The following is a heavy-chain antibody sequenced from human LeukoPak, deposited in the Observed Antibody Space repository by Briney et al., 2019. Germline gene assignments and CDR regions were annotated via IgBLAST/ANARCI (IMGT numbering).Heavy chain of an antibody. CDR3: ARSSGYLFDP. J-gene: IGHJ5*02. Sequence: SETLSLTCTVSGGSISSSSYYWGWIRQPPGKGLEWIGSIYYSGSTYYNPSLKSRVTISVDTSKNQFSLKLSSVTAADTAVYYCARSSGYLFDPWGQGILVTVSS. D-gene: IGHD3-22*01. CDR1: GGSISSSSYY. V-gene: IGHV4-39*07. CDR2: IYYSGST.